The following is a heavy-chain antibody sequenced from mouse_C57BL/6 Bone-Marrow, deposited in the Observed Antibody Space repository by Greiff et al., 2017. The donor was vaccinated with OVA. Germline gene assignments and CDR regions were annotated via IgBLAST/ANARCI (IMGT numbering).Heavy chain of an antibody. J-gene: IGHJ1*03. V-gene: IGHV1-82*01. CDR3: ARGSNYVDWYFDV. CDR2: IYPGDGDT. D-gene: IGHD2-5*01. CDR1: GYAFSSSW. Sequence: VQLQQSGPELVKPGASVKISCKASGYAFSSSWMNWVKQRPGKGLEWIGRIYPGDGDTNYNGKFKGKATLTADKSSSTAYMQLSSLTSEDSAVYFCARGSNYVDWYFDVWGTGTTVTVSS.